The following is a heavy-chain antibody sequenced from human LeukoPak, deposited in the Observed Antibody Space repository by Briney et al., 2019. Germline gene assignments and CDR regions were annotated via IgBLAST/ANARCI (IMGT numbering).Heavy chain of an antibody. CDR1: GGFISSASNF. CDR3: ARHRGPRYYYYGMDV. Sequence: SQTLSLTCSVSGGFISSASNFWSWIRQPAGKGLEWIGRIYTSGNTNYNPSLESRVTISMDTSTNQVFLKLNSVTAADTAVYYCARHRGPRYYYYGMDVWGQGTTVTVSS. D-gene: IGHD3-10*01. V-gene: IGHV4-61*02. CDR2: IYTSGNT. J-gene: IGHJ6*02.